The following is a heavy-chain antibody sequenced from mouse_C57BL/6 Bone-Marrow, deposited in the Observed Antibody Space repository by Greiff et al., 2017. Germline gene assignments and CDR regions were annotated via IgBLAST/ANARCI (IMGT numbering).Heavy chain of an antibody. V-gene: IGHV5-17*01. CDR3: ARRGWTFDY. CDR1: GFTFSDYG. D-gene: IGHD1-1*02. Sequence: EVKLVESGGGLVKPGGSLKLSCAASGFTFSDYGMHWVRQAPEKGLEWVAYISSGSSTIYYADTVKGRVTISRDKAKKNMFLQMTSLRSEDTDMYYCARRGWTFDYWGQGTTITVSS. J-gene: IGHJ2*01. CDR2: ISSGSSTI.